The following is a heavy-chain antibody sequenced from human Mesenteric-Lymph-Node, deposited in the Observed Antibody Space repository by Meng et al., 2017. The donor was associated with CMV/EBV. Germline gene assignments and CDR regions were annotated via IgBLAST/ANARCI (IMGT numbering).Heavy chain of an antibody. V-gene: IGHV4-59*01. CDR1: GGSISNYY. Sequence: SETLSLTCIVSGGSISNYYWSWIRQPPGKGLEWIGYVSYSGSTSYNSSLKSRVTISVDTPKNQFSLKLNSVTAADTAVYFCARARRRSIVFVSAASDVWGQGTTVTVSS. CDR2: VSYSGST. CDR3: ARARRRSIVFVSAASDV. J-gene: IGHJ6*02. D-gene: IGHD2-2*01.